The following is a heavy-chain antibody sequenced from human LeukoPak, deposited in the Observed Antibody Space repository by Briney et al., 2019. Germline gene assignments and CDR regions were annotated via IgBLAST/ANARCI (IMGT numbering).Heavy chain of an antibody. D-gene: IGHD6-6*01. CDR3: ARWGYSSSSRGYFDY. J-gene: IGHJ4*02. CDR1: GFTFSSYA. Sequence: PGRSLRLSCAASGFTFSSYAMHWVRQAPGKGLKWVAVISYDGSNKYYADSVKGRFTISRDNSKNTLYLQMNSLRAEDTAVYYCARWGYSSSSRGYFDYWGQGTLVTVSS. CDR2: ISYDGSNK. V-gene: IGHV3-30-3*01.